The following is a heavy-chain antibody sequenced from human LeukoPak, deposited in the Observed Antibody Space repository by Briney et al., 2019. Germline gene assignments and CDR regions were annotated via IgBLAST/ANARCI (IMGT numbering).Heavy chain of an antibody. V-gene: IGHV4-61*02. Sequence: PSETLSLTCTVSGGSISSGSYYWSWIRQPAGKGLEWIGRIYTSGTTYYNPSLKSRVTISVDTSKSQFSLKLSSVTAADTAVYYCARVRRDSSGWYFDYWGQGTLVTVSS. D-gene: IGHD6-19*01. J-gene: IGHJ4*02. CDR1: GGSISSGSYY. CDR2: IYTSGTT. CDR3: ARVRRDSSGWYFDY.